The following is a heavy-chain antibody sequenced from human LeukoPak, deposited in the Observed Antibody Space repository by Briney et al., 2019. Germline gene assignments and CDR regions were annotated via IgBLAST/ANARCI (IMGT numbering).Heavy chain of an antibody. V-gene: IGHV1-24*01. CDR3: ATPGPDWGDAFDG. CDR1: GYSVMELS. Sequence: ASVKVSCKVSGYSVMELSMQWVRQAPGKGLEWMGGFDPEDGETIYAQKFQGRVTMTEDTSTDTAYMELSSLRSEDTAVYYCATPGPDWGDAFDGWSQGTMVTVSS. J-gene: IGHJ3*01. D-gene: IGHD3/OR15-3a*01. CDR2: FDPEDGET.